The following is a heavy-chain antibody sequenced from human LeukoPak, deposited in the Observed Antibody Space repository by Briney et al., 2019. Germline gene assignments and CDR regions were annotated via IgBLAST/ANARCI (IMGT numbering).Heavy chain of an antibody. CDR1: GYTFTSYY. Sequence: ASVKVSCKASGYTFTSYYMHWVRQAPGQGLEWMGIINPSGGSTSYAQKFQGRVAMTRETSTSTVYMELSSLRSEDTAVYYCARDFRLYDSSGYYYPLGSWGQRTLVTVSS. V-gene: IGHV1-46*01. CDR3: ARDFRLYDSSGYYYPLGS. D-gene: IGHD3-22*01. CDR2: INPSGGST. J-gene: IGHJ5*02.